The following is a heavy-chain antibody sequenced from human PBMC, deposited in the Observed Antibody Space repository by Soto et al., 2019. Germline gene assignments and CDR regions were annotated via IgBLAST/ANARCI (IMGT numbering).Heavy chain of an antibody. Sequence: EVQLVESGGDLVQPGGSLRLSCAASGFTFTIYSMNWVRQAPGKGLEWVSHISSTSRAIHYADSVQGRFTISRDNAKNSLYLQMNSLRDDDTAVYYCARDRYGDYNFDYWGQGTLVTVSS. J-gene: IGHJ4*02. V-gene: IGHV3-48*02. D-gene: IGHD4-17*01. CDR3: ARDRYGDYNFDY. CDR1: GFTFTIYS. CDR2: ISSTSRAI.